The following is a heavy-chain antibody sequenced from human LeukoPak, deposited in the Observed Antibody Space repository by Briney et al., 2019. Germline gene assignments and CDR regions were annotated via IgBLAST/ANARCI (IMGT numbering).Heavy chain of an antibody. V-gene: IGHV1-18*01. J-gene: IGHJ4*02. CDR2: ISAYNGNT. Sequence: GASVKVSCKASGYTFTSYGISWVRQAPGQGLEWMGWISAYNGNTNYAQKLQGRVTMTTDTSTSTAYMELRSLRSDDTAVYYCARERTPKPYYGSGTYYRYFDLWGQGTLVTVSS. CDR3: ARERTPKPYYGSGTYYRYFDL. CDR1: GYTFTSYG. D-gene: IGHD3-10*01.